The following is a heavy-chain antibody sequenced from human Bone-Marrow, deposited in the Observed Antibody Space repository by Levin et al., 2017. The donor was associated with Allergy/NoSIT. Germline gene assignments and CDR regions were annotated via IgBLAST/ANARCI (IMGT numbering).Heavy chain of an antibody. J-gene: IGHJ4*02. CDR3: ARGLWLQFSRAFFDY. Sequence: KASETLSLTCTVSGGSISSGGYYWGWIRQHPGKGLEWIGYVYTGGNSYYNPSLKSRVTISVDTSNNQFSLKLSSMTAADTAVYYCARGLWLQFSRAFFDYWGQGTLVTVSS. CDR2: VYTGGNS. D-gene: IGHD5-24*01. CDR1: GGSISSGGYY. V-gene: IGHV4-31*03.